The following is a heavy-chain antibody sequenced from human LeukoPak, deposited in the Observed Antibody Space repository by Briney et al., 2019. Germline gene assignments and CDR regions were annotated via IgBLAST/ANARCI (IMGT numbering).Heavy chain of an antibody. J-gene: IGHJ5*02. V-gene: IGHV1-2*02. CDR2: INPNSGGT. CDR1: GYTFTGYY. Sequence: GASVKVSCKASGYTFTGYYMHWVRQAPGQGLEWMGWINPNSGGTNYAQKFQGRVTMTRDTSISTAYMELSRLRSDDTAVYYCARAYGSGSYQRLKPNWFDPWGQGTLVTVSS. D-gene: IGHD3-10*01. CDR3: ARAYGSGSYQRLKPNWFDP.